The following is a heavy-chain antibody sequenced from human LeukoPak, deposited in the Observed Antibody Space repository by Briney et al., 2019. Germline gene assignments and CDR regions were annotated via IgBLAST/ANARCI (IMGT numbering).Heavy chain of an antibody. D-gene: IGHD2-2*01. V-gene: IGHV3-7*01. J-gene: IGHJ6*03. CDR1: GFTFSSYW. CDR2: IKQDGSEK. CDR3: ARDSHSSTSLLYYHYYMDV. Sequence: QSGGSLRLSCAASGFTFSSYWMSWVRQAPGKGLEWVANIKQDGSEKYYVDSVKGRFTNSRDNAKNLLYLKINSLRAEETAVYYCARDSHSSTSLLYYHYYMDVWGKGTTVTVSS.